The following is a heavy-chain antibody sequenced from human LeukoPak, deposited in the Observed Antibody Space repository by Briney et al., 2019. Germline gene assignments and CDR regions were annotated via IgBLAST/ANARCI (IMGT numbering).Heavy chain of an antibody. CDR2: ISSSSTYI. CDR1: GFTFSSYT. CDR3: ASTYYYDSSGYRGDY. Sequence: GGSLRLSCAASGFTFSSYTMNWVRQAPGKGLEWVSSISSSSTYIYYADSVKGRFTISRDNAKNSLYLQMNSLRAEDTAVYYCASTYYYDSSGYRGDYWGQGTLVTVSS. D-gene: IGHD3-22*01. J-gene: IGHJ4*02. V-gene: IGHV3-21*01.